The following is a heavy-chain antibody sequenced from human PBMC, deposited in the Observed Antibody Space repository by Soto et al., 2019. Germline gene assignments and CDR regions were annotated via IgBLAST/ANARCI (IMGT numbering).Heavy chain of an antibody. CDR2: ISSSISYI. CDR3: ARGGRGYGYGHIDY. Sequence: EVQLVESGGGLAKPGGSLRLSCAASGFTFSSYSMNWVRQAPGKGLEWVSSISSSISYIYYADSVKGRFTISRDNAKNALYLEMNSLRAEDTAVDYGARGGRGYGYGHIDYWGQGTLVTVAS. J-gene: IGHJ4*02. V-gene: IGHV3-21*01. D-gene: IGHD5-18*01. CDR1: GFTFSSYS.